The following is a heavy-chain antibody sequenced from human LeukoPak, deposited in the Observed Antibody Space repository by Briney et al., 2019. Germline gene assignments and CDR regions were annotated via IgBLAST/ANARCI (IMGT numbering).Heavy chain of an antibody. CDR2: ISHTGASE. CDR3: VRGVETTLSLDL. D-gene: IGHD3-16*02. CDR1: GFSTSDYY. Sequence: GGSLRLSCEASGFSTSDYYMSWIRQAPGKGLEWVAYISHTGASEFHADPAKGRFAISRDNAQNSVYLQMNSLRVEDTAVYFCVRGVETTLSLDLWGQGSLVTVSS. J-gene: IGHJ5*02. V-gene: IGHV3-11*01.